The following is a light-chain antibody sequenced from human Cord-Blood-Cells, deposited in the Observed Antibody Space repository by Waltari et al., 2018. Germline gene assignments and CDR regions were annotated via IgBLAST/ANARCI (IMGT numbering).Light chain of an antibody. CDR3: CSYAGSSNWV. V-gene: IGLV2-23*02. Sequence: QSALTQPASVSGSPGQSITISCTGTSSDVGSYNLVSWYQQHPGKAPKLMIYEVSKRPSGVSNRFSGSKSGNTASLTLSGLQAEDEADYYCCSYAGSSNWVFGGGTKLTVL. CDR2: EVS. J-gene: IGLJ3*02. CDR1: SSDVGSYNL.